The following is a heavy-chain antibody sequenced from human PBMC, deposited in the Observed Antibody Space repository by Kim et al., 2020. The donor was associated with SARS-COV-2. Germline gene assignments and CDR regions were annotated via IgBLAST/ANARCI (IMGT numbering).Heavy chain of an antibody. V-gene: IGHV3-23*01. CDR3: ATASSTVARRPNDY. CDR1: GFSFRNYA. D-gene: IGHD6-6*01. CDR2: IDATGVTS. Sequence: GGSLRLSCEASGFSFRNYAMTWVRLIPGKGLECVSGIDATGVTSSYADSVRGRFTVSRDNSKNTLFLEMNSLRVEDTAIYYCATASSTVARRPNDYWGRGTLVTVSS. J-gene: IGHJ4*02.